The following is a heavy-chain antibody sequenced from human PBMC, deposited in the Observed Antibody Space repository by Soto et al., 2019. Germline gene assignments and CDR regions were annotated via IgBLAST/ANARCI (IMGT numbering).Heavy chain of an antibody. D-gene: IGHD2-2*01. V-gene: IGHV3-30*03. Sequence: QVQLVESGGGVVQPGRSLRLSCPTSGFTFSTYAMHWVRQAPGKGLVWVAVLSYDGSNKYYADSVKGRFTISRDNGKNTVYLQMNSPRAEATAAYSSARVVPAAMSYYYGMAVWGQGTTVTVSS. CDR2: LSYDGSNK. CDR1: GFTFSTYA. J-gene: IGHJ6*02. CDR3: ARVVPAAMSYYYGMAV.